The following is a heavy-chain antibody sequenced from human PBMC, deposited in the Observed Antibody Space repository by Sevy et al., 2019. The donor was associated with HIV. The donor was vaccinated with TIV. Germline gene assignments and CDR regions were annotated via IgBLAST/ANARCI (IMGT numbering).Heavy chain of an antibody. CDR3: ARGEEYCGGDCQSIDY. D-gene: IGHD2-21*02. CDR1: GFTFSSYV. CDR2: IWYDGTIK. J-gene: IGHJ4*02. V-gene: IGHV3-33*08. Sequence: GGSLRLSCAASGFTFSSYVMHWVRQAPGKGLEWVALIWYDGTIKYYADSVKGRLTNSRDNSKDTLFLKMNSLLPEDTAVYYCARGEEYCGGDCQSIDYWGQGALVTVSS.